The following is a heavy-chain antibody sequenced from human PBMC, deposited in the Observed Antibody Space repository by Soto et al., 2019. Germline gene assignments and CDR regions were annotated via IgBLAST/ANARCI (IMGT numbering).Heavy chain of an antibody. D-gene: IGHD3-3*01. CDR3: ARANYDFWSGYSYYYYGMDV. CDR2: ISAYNGNT. V-gene: IGHV1-18*04. Sequence: GASVKVSCKASGYTFTSYGISWVRQAPGQGLEWMGRISAYNGNTNYAQKLQGRVTMTTDTSTSTAYMELRSLRSDDTAVYYCARANYDFWSGYSYYYYGMDVWGQGTTVTVSS. CDR1: GYTFTSYG. J-gene: IGHJ6*02.